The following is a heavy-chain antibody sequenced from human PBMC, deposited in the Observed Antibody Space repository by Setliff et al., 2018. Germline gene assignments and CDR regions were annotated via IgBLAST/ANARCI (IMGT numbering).Heavy chain of an antibody. V-gene: IGHV2-70*04. CDR1: GFSLNTSGMR. CDR3: AHTGIQPKPNNWFDP. Sequence: SGPTLVNPTQTLTLTCTFSGFSLNTSGMRVSWIRQPPGKALEWLARIDWDDDKFYSTSLKTRLTISKDTSKKQVVLTMTNMDPVDTATYYCAHTGIQPKPNNWFDPWGQGTLVTVSS. J-gene: IGHJ5*02. CDR2: IDWDDDK. D-gene: IGHD1-1*01.